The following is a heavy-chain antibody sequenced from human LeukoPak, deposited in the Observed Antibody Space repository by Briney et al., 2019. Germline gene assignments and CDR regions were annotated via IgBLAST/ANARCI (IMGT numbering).Heavy chain of an antibody. Sequence: GGSLRLSCAASGFTFSSYSMNWVRQAPGKGLEWVSYISSSSSTIYYADSVKGRFTISRDNAKNSLYLQMNSLRAEDTAVYYCAKDLYEDYYMDVWGKGTTVTVSS. D-gene: IGHD3-16*01. CDR3: AKDLYEDYYMDV. CDR2: ISSSSSTI. CDR1: GFTFSSYS. V-gene: IGHV3-48*01. J-gene: IGHJ6*03.